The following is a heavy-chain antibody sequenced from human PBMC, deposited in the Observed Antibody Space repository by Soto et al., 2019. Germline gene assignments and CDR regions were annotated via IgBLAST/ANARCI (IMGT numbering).Heavy chain of an antibody. V-gene: IGHV3-53*02. CDR3: AREIKEPYDGSGYYGN. CDR1: GFTVSNTY. D-gene: IGHD3-22*01. Sequence: EVQLVETGGALIQPGGSLRLSCAASGFTVSNTYMSWVRQAPRKGLEWVSVIYSSGNTFYADSVKGRFTISRDSSKNTLSLQMNSLRAEDTAVYYCAREIKEPYDGSGYYGNWGQGTLVTVSS. J-gene: IGHJ4*02. CDR2: IYSSGNT.